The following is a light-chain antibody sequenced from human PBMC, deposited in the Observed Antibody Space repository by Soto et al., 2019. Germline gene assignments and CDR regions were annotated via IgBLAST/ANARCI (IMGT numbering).Light chain of an antibody. Sequence: QSALTQAASVSWSPGQSITISCTGTSSDVGGYNYVSWYQQYPGKAPKLMIYDVSNRPSGVSNRFSGSKSGNTASLTISGLQAEDEADYSCSSYTSSSTYVFGTGTKVTVL. CDR2: DVS. CDR3: SSYTSSSTYV. J-gene: IGLJ1*01. CDR1: SSDVGGYNY. V-gene: IGLV2-14*01.